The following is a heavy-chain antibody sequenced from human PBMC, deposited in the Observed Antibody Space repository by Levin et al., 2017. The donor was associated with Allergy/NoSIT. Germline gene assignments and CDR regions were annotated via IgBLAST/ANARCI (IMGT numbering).Heavy chain of an antibody. CDR1: GFTFSSFP. CDR3: ARDDGAGHLFDY. J-gene: IGHJ4*02. CDR2: ISIDGTNK. V-gene: IGHV3-30-3*01. Sequence: GGSLRLSCAASGFTFSSFPMHWVRQAPGAGLEWLAAISIDGTNKYYADSVKGRFTISRDNSKNTLLLQMNGLRTEDTAVYYCARDDGAGHLFDYWGQGTLVTVSS. D-gene: IGHD1-26*01.